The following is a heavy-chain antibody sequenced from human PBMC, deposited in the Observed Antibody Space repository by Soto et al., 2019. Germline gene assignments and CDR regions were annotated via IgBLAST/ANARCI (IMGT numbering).Heavy chain of an antibody. Sequence: PGGSLRISCAASGFTFSTYNMNWVRQAPGKGLEWVSYIRGSGAIYYADSVQGRFTMSRDNAKNSLYLQMNSLRAEDTAVYYCARDFLRGYGPDYWGQGTLVTVSS. CDR2: IRGSGAI. CDR3: ARDFLRGYGPDY. CDR1: GFTFSTYN. D-gene: IGHD2-15*01. J-gene: IGHJ4*02. V-gene: IGHV3-48*01.